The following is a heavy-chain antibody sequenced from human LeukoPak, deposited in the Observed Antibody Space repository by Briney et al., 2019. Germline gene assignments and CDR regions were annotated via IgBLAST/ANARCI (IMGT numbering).Heavy chain of an antibody. V-gene: IGHV4-59*01. CDR2: IYYSGST. CDR1: GGSISSYY. J-gene: IGHJ4*02. Sequence: PSETLSLTCTVSGGSISSYYWSWIRQPPGKGLEWIGYIYYSGSTNYNPSLKSRATISVYKSKNQCSLKLNSVTVADTAVYHCARSAQFSSTSFDYWGQGALVTVSS. CDR3: ARSAQFSSTSFDY. D-gene: IGHD6-13*01.